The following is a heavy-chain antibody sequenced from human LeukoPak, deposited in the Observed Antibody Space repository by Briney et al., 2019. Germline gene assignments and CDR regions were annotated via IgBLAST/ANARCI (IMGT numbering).Heavy chain of an antibody. V-gene: IGHV3-7*03. CDR3: ARDSNPGDRGAYYDAFDI. D-gene: IGHD4/OR15-4a*01. Sequence: GGSLRLSCAASGFTFGSYWMSWVRQAPGRGLEWVANIKEDGSEKNYVDSAKGRVTISRDNAKNSLNLQMNSLRVEDTAVYYCARDSNPGDRGAYYDAFDIWGQGTMVTVSS. J-gene: IGHJ3*02. CDR2: IKEDGSEK. CDR1: GFTFGSYW.